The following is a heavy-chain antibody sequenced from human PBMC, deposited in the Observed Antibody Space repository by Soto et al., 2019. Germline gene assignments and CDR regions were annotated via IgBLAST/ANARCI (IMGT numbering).Heavy chain of an antibody. CDR3: ARPNRPGPNTVFDY. CDR2: INHSGST. D-gene: IGHD6-6*01. J-gene: IGHJ4*02. V-gene: IGHV4-34*01. CDR1: GGSFSGYY. Sequence: SETLSLTCAVYGGSFSGYYWSWIRQPPGKGLEWIGEINHSGSTNYNPSLKSRVTISVDTSKNQFSLKLSSVTAADTAVYYCARPNRPGPNTVFDYWGQGTLVTVSS.